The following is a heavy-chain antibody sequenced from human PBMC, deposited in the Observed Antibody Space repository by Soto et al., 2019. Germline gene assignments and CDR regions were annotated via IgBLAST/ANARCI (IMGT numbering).Heavy chain of an antibody. CDR2: IIPIFGTA. J-gene: IGHJ4*02. V-gene: IGHV1-69*01. Sequence: QVQLVQSGAEVKKPGSSVKVSCKASGGTFSSYAISWVRQAPGQGLEWMGGIIPIFGTANYAQKFQGRVTITADESTSTAYMELSSLRSEDTAVYYCARVVGYNSGWYPYYFDYWGQGTLVTVSS. D-gene: IGHD6-19*01. CDR3: ARVVGYNSGWYPYYFDY. CDR1: GGTFSSYA.